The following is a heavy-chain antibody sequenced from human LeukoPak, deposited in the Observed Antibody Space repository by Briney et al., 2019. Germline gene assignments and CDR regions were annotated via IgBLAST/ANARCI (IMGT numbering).Heavy chain of an antibody. D-gene: IGHD2-2*01. CDR1: GYTFTSYD. V-gene: IGHV1-8*01. CDR2: MNPNSGNT. J-gene: IGHJ2*01. CDR3: ARGQGLGYCSSTSCYGDWYVDL. Sequence: ASVKVSCKASGYTFTSYDINWVRQATGQGLEWMGWMNPNSGNTGYAQKFQGRVTMTRNTSISTAYMELSSLRSEDTAVYYCARGQGLGYCSSTSCYGDWYVDLWGRGTLVTVSS.